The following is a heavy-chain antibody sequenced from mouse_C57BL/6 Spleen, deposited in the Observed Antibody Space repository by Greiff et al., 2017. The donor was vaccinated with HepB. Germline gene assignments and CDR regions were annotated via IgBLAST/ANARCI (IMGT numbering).Heavy chain of an antibody. V-gene: IGHV1-80*01. Sequence: QVQLQQSGAELVKPGASVKISCKASGYAFSSYWMNWVKQRPGKGLEWIGQIYPGDGDTNYNGKFKGKATLTADKSSSTAYMQLSSLPSEDSAVYFCAGSSYVDWYFDVWGTGTTVTVSS. D-gene: IGHD1-1*01. J-gene: IGHJ1*03. CDR2: IYPGDGDT. CDR1: GYAFSSYW. CDR3: AGSSYVDWYFDV.